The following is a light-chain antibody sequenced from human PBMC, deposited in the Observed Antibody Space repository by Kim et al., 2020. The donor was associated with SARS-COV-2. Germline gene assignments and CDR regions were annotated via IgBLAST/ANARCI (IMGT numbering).Light chain of an antibody. J-gene: IGLJ1*01. CDR3: SSYTSSSTPYV. V-gene: IGLV2-14*03. CDR1: SSDVGGYNY. Sequence: QSITMSCPGTSSDVGGYNYVPWYQQHPGKAPKLMIYDVSNRPSGVSNRFSGSKSGNTASLTISGLQAEDEADYYCSSYTSSSTPYVFGTGTKVTVL. CDR2: DVS.